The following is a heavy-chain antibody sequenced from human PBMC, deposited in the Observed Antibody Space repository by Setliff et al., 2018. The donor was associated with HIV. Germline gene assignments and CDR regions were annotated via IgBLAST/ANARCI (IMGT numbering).Heavy chain of an antibody. CDR1: GYTFTAFG. Sequence: ASVKVSCKASGYTFTAFGMNWLRQAPGQGPEWMGWISTYNGNTNYAQKFQGRVTMTTDTSTSTVYMELRSLRSDDTAVYYCAKDPSVTVPTIWGQGTMVTVSS. CDR3: AKDPSVTVPTI. J-gene: IGHJ3*02. D-gene: IGHD4-17*01. CDR2: ISTYNGNT. V-gene: IGHV1-18*01.